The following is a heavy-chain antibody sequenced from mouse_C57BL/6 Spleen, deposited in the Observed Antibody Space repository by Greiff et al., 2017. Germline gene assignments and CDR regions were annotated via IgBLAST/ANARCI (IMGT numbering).Heavy chain of an antibody. D-gene: IGHD1-1*01. V-gene: IGHV10-1*01. CDR1: GFSFNTYA. CDR2: IRSKSNNYAT. J-gene: IGHJ1*03. Sequence: EVQGVESGGGLVQPKGSLKLSCAASGFSFNTYAMNWVRQAPGKGLEWVARIRSKSNNYATYYADSVKDRFTISRDDSESMLYLQMNNLKTEDTAMYYCVREAYGSWYFDVWGTGTTVTVSS. CDR3: VREAYGSWYFDV.